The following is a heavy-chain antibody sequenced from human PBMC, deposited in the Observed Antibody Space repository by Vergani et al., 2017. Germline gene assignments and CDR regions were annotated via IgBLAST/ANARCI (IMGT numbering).Heavy chain of an antibody. D-gene: IGHD6-13*01. V-gene: IGHV1-2*02. CDR3: ARGGLYSSEAFDI. CDR2: INPNSGGT. J-gene: IGHJ3*02. CDR1: GYTFTGYY. Sequence: QVQLVQSGAEVKKPGASVKVSCKASGYTFTGYYMHWVRQAPGQGLEWMGWINPNSGGTNYAQKLQGRVTMTTDTSTSTAYMELRSLRSDDTAVYYCARGGLYSSEAFDIWGQGTMVTVSS.